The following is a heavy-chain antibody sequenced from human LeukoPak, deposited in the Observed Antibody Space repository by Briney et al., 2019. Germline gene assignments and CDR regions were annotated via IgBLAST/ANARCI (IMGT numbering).Heavy chain of an antibody. D-gene: IGHD6-13*01. CDR2: INPNSGGT. CDR1: GYTFTGYY. V-gene: IGHV1-2*02. J-gene: IGHJ4*02. CDR3: ARVRQQLVDY. Sequence: GASVKVSCKASGYTFTGYYMHWVRQAPGQGLEWMGWINPNSGGTNYAQNFQGRVTMTRDTSTSTVYMELSSLRSEDTAVYYCARVRQQLVDYWGQGTLVTVSS.